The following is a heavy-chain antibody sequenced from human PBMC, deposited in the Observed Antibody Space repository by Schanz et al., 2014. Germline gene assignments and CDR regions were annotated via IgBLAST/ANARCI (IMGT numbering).Heavy chain of an antibody. V-gene: IGHV3-23*04. CDR3: ALMSAYFDY. Sequence: VQLVESGGGVVQPGGSLRLSCAASGFDFKSYGMFWVRQAPGKGLEWVSAINSGGDSTYYADSVKGRLTISRDNSKNTLYLQMNSLRADDTAVYYCALMSAYFDYWGQGTLVTVSS. CDR1: GFDFKSYG. J-gene: IGHJ4*02. CDR2: INSGGDST. D-gene: IGHD2-8*01.